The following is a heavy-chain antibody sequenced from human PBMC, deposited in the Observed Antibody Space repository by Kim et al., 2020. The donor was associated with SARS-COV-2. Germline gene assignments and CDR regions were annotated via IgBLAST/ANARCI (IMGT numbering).Heavy chain of an antibody. CDR1: GFTFTNYW. CDR2: TKSDGSEK. V-gene: IGHV3-7*01. CDR3: ARDPESSTFYDFWSGYYACVH. Sequence: GGSLRLSCTASGFTFTNYWMTWVRQAPGKGLEWVATTKSDGSEKYYLDSVKGRFTITRDTDKNSLYLQMNSHRAEDTAIYYCARDPESSTFYDFWSGYYACVHWGQGTLVTVAS. D-gene: IGHD3-3*01. J-gene: IGHJ4*02.